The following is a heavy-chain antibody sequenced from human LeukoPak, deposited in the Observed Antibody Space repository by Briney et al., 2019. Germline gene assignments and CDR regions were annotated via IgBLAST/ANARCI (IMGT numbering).Heavy chain of an antibody. V-gene: IGHV3-23*01. D-gene: IGHD5-18*01. J-gene: IGHJ4*02. CDR3: ARGEYSYGYRFDY. CDR2: ISGSGGNT. Sequence: GGSLGLSCAASGFTFSSYAMSWVRQAPGKGLEWVSAISGSGGNTYYADSVKGRFTISRDNSKNTLYLQMNSLRAEDTAVYYCARGEYSYGYRFDYWGQGTLVTVSS. CDR1: GFTFSSYA.